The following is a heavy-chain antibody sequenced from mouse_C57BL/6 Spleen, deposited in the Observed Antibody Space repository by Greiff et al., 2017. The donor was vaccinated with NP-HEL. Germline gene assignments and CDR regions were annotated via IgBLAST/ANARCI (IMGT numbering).Heavy chain of an antibody. CDR2: ISSGSSTI. CDR1: GFTFSDYG. Sequence: VQLKESGGGLVKPGGSLKLSCAASGFTFSDYGMHWVRQAPEKGLEWVAYISSGSSTIYYADTVKGRFTISRDNAKNTLFLQMTSLRSEDTAMYYCARRYYYGSSPYYYAMDYWGQGTSVTVSS. V-gene: IGHV5-17*01. CDR3: ARRYYYGSSPYYYAMDY. J-gene: IGHJ4*01. D-gene: IGHD1-1*01.